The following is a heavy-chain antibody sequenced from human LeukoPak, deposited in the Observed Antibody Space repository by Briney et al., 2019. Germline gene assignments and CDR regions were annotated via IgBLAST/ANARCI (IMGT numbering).Heavy chain of an antibody. D-gene: IGHD3-22*01. Sequence: GGSLRLSCAASGFSFNTYAMSWVRQAPGKGLEWVSAISNNGGSTYYADSVKGRFTISRDKSKNTLSLQMNSLRAEDTAVYYCAKSGPSAYYYDSSGYSDAFDIWGQGTMVTVSS. CDR1: GFSFNTYA. V-gene: IGHV3-23*01. CDR2: ISNNGGST. J-gene: IGHJ3*02. CDR3: AKSGPSAYYYDSSGYSDAFDI.